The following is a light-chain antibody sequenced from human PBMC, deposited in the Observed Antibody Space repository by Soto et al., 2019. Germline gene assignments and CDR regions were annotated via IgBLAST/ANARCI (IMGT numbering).Light chain of an antibody. CDR2: LNSDGSH. CDR1: SGHSSYA. Sequence: QSVLTQSPSASASLGASVKLTCTLSSGHSSYAIAWHQQQPEKGPRYLMKLNSDGSHSKGDGIPDRFSGSSSGAERYLTISSLQSEDEADYYCQTWGTGIQHVVFGGGTKLTV. V-gene: IGLV4-69*01. J-gene: IGLJ2*01. CDR3: QTWGTGIQHVV.